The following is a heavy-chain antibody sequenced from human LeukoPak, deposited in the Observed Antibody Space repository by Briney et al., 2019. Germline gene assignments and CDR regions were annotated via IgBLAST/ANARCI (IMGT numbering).Heavy chain of an antibody. Sequence: PSETLSLTCTVSGGSISSYYWSWIRQSPAKGLEWIGYMYNSGSTHYNHSLNSRATISLDTSKSQFSLKLNSVTAADTAVYYCARRYGPGTGDRFDYWGQGTLVTVSS. J-gene: IGHJ4*02. CDR1: GGSISSYY. CDR3: ARRYGPGTGDRFDY. D-gene: IGHD3-10*01. V-gene: IGHV4-59*08. CDR2: MYNSGST.